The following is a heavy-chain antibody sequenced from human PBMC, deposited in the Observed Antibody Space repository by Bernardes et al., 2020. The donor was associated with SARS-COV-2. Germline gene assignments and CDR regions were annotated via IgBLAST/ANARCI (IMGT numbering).Heavy chain of an antibody. Sequence: SETLSPTCTVSGGSIRSYYWSWIRQPPGKGLPWIGNINDSGNSKYNPSLKSRVIISVDTSKNEFSLKVTSVTAADTAMYYCARHCDRATCNDFDYWGQGTLVTVSS. J-gene: IGHJ4*02. CDR3: ARHCDRATCNDFDY. CDR2: INDSGNS. D-gene: IGHD1-1*01. CDR1: GGSIRSYY. V-gene: IGHV4-59*08.